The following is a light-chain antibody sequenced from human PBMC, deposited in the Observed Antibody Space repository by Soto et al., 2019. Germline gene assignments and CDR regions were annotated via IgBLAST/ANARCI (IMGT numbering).Light chain of an antibody. V-gene: IGKV3-20*01. CDR1: ETISSTY. J-gene: IGKJ2*01. CDR3: QQYGRSPPT. CDR2: GTS. Sequence: EIVLTQSPGTLPLSPGERATLSCRTSETISSTYLAWYQQTPGQAPRLLIHGTSSRASDIPDRFSGSGSGTDFTLTISRLEPEDFAVYFCQQYGRSPPTFGPGTKLDIK.